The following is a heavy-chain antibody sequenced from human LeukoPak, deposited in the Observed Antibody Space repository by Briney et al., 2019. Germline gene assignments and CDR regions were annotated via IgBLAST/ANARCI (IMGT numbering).Heavy chain of an antibody. V-gene: IGHV3-21*01. Sequence: TGGSLRLSCAASGFTFSSYSMNWVRQAPGKGLEWVSSISSSSSYIYYADSVKGRFTISRDNAKNSLYLQMNSLRAEDTAVYYCARDDVAVGETKIEKGGTYYYYYMDVWGKGTTVTVSS. D-gene: IGHD6-19*01. CDR3: ARDDVAVGETKIEKGGTYYYYYMDV. J-gene: IGHJ6*03. CDR1: GFTFSSYS. CDR2: ISSSSSYI.